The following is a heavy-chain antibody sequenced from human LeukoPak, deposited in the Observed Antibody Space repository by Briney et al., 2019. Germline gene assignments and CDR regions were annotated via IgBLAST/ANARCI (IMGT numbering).Heavy chain of an antibody. CDR2: INHSGST. CDR1: GGSFSGYY. Sequence: SETLSLTCAVYGGSFSGYYWSWIRQPPGKGLEWIGEINHSGSTNYNPSLKSRVTISVDMSKNQFSLKLSSVTAADTAVYYCARASRGYLAYWGQGTLVTVSS. J-gene: IGHJ4*02. CDR3: ARASRGYLAY. V-gene: IGHV4-34*01.